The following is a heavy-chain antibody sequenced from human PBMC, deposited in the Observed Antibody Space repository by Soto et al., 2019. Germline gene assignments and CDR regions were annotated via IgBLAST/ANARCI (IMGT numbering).Heavy chain of an antibody. Sequence: GESLKISCKGSGYSFTSYWIGWVRQMPGKGLEWMGIIYPGDSDTRYSPSFQGQVTISADKSISTAYLQWSSLKASDTAMYYCARHLAAAGTGYYYYGMDVWGQGTTVTVS. CDR3: ARHLAAAGTGYYYYGMDV. J-gene: IGHJ6*02. CDR1: GYSFTSYW. CDR2: IYPGDSDT. D-gene: IGHD6-13*01. V-gene: IGHV5-51*01.